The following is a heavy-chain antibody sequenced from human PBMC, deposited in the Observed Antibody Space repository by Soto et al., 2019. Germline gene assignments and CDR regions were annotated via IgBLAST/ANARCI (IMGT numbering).Heavy chain of an antibody. D-gene: IGHD2-2*03. J-gene: IGHJ3*01. CDR3: ARHGFPRAALDL. CDR1: GFSFTNHW. CDR2: IKQDGGET. Sequence: EMQLEESGGGLVQPGGSRRLSCEASGFSFTNHWMSWVLQAPGKGLEWLANIKQDGGETYYLESVKGRFSISRDNAKDSVYLQMSGLRAEDTAVYYCARHGFPRAALDLWGQGTLVTVS. V-gene: IGHV3-7*03.